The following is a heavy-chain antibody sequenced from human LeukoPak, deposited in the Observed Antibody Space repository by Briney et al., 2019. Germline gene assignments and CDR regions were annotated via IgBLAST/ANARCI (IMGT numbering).Heavy chain of an antibody. CDR3: ARGSRNYHDYSGYYYY. J-gene: IGHJ4*02. CDR1: GFTFSSYA. D-gene: IGHD3-22*01. V-gene: IGHV3-64*01. Sequence: PGGSLRLSCAASGFTFSSYAMHWVRQAPGKGLEYVSAISSNGGTTYYANSVRGRFTISRDNSKNTLYLQMGRLRAEDMAVYYCARGSRNYHDYSGYYYYWGQGTLVTVSS. CDR2: ISSNGGTT.